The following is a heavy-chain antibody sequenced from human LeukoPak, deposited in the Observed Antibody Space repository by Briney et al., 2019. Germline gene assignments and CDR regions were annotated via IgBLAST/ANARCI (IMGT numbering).Heavy chain of an antibody. V-gene: IGHV3-30*02. CDR3: AKADYGDYGGYFDY. Sequence: GSLRLSCAASGFTFSSYGMHWVRQAPGKGLEWVAVIWYGGSNKYYADSVKGRFTISRDNSKNTLYLQMNSLRAEDTAVYYCAKADYGDYGGYFDYWGQGTLVTVSS. CDR2: IWYGGSNK. CDR1: GFTFSSYG. J-gene: IGHJ4*02. D-gene: IGHD4-17*01.